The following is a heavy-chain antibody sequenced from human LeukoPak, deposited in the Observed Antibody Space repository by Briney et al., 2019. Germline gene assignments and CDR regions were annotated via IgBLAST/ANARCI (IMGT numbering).Heavy chain of an antibody. V-gene: IGHV3-21*01. D-gene: IGHD3-22*01. CDR3: AREVSEGFDF. CDR1: GFTFSSYA. CDR2: FGTRSTSI. Sequence: GGSLRLSCAASGFTFSSYAMNWIRQAPGKGLEWVSSFGTRSTSIYHAGSVKGRFAISRDNAKNSLYLQMNSLRAEDTAVYYCAREVSEGFDFWGQGTLVTVSS. J-gene: IGHJ4*02.